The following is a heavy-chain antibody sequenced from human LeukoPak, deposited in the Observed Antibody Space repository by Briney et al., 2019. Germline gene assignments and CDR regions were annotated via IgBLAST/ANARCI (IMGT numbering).Heavy chain of an antibody. CDR1: GGSITGYY. Sequence: SETLSLTCTVSGGSITGYYWTWIRQPAGKGLEWIGRVYDTGRAYYNPSLERGGTISLDTCNNRFSLKLTSVTAADTAVYYSARGTDVTPISGYYSFVYWGQGTLVSVSS. CDR2: VYDTGRA. CDR3: ARGTDVTPISGYYSFVY. V-gene: IGHV4-4*07. J-gene: IGHJ4*02. D-gene: IGHD5-12*01.